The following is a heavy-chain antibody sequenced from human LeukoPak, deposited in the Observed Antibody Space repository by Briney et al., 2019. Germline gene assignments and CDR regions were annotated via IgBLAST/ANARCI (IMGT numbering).Heavy chain of an antibody. D-gene: IGHD1-26*01. CDR1: GFTFSSYG. V-gene: IGHV3-23*01. CDR2: ISGSGGST. J-gene: IGHJ4*02. CDR3: AKVRSQGYYFDY. Sequence: AGGSLRLSCVASGFTFSSYGMSWVRQAPGKGLEWVSAISGSGGSTYYADSVKGRFTISRDNSKNTLYLQMNTLRAEDTAVYYCAKVRSQGYYFDYWGQGTLVTVSS.